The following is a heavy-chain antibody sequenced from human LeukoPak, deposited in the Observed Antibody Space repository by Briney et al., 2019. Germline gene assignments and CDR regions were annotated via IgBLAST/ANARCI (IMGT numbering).Heavy chain of an antibody. V-gene: IGHV4-39*01. J-gene: IGHJ4*02. D-gene: IGHD3-22*01. CDR1: GGSISSSSYY. Sequence: PSETLSLTCTVSGGSISSSSYYWGWIRQPPGKGLEWIGSIYYSGSTYYNPSLKSRVTISVDTSKNQFSLKLSSVTAADTAVYYCARSPPNTYYYDSSGYYGPRNFDYWGQGTLVTVSS. CDR2: IYYSGST. CDR3: ARSPPNTYYYDSSGYYGPRNFDY.